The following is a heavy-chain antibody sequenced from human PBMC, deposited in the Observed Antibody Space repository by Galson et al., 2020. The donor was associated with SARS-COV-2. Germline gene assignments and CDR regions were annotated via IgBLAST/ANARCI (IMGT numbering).Heavy chain of an antibody. CDR2: IFYSGST. J-gene: IGHJ4*02. CDR3: VRRGEDHYDTSGYYVDY. CDR1: GGSIITNSDY. V-gene: IGHV4-39*01. D-gene: IGHD3-22*01. Sequence: ASETLSLTCTVSGGSIITNSDYWGWIRQPPGKGLEWVGSIFYSGSTYYTPSLKSRLTISVDTSKNQFSLELGSVTAADTAVYYCVRRGEDHYDTSGYYVDYWGQGTLVTVSS.